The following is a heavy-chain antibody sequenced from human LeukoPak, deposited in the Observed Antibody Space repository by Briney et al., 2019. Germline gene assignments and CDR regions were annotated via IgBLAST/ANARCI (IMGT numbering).Heavy chain of an antibody. J-gene: IGHJ4*02. CDR1: GYSFTAFY. V-gene: IGHV1-2*02. CDR3: ARDWDDGCSSTSCPSFDY. CDR2: INPNSGST. Sequence: VASVKVSCKASGYSFTAFYIHWVRQAPGQGLEWMGWINPNSGSTNYAQKFQGRVTMTRDTSISTAYMELSRLRSDDTAVYYCARDWDDGCSSTSCPSFDYWGQGTLVTVSS. D-gene: IGHD2-2*01.